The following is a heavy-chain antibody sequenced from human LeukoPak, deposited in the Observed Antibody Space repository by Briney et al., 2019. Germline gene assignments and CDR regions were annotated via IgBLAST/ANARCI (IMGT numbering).Heavy chain of an antibody. Sequence: GGSLRLSCAASGFTFSSYAMSWVRQAPGRGLEWVAGISDRGGSTNYADSVKGRFTISRDNPKNTLYLQMNSLRSEDTAVYFCAKRGVVIRAVLVVGFHKEAYYFDSWGQGALVTVSS. CDR1: GFTFSSYA. CDR3: AKRGVVIRAVLVVGFHKEAYYFDS. CDR2: ISDRGGST. V-gene: IGHV3-23*01. J-gene: IGHJ4*02. D-gene: IGHD2-15*01.